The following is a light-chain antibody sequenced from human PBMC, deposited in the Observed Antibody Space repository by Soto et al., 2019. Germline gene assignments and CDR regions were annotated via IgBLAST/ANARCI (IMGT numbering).Light chain of an antibody. Sequence: EIVLTQSPATLSSFPGDRVTLSFRASQAVNTRLAWYQHKPGQAPRLLIYLASNRAAGVPARFSGSGSGTDFTLPIRDVEPEDFAVYYCHPPQSWPRTFGQGTKVHIK. V-gene: IGKV3-11*01. CDR2: LAS. CDR1: QAVNTR. J-gene: IGKJ1*01. CDR3: HPPQSWPRT.